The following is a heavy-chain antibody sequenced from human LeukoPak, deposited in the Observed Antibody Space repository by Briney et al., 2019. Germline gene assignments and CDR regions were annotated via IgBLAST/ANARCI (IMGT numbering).Heavy chain of an antibody. CDR3: TGRYMYHSGAAGYHAT. CDR1: GFSFSDYI. V-gene: IGHV3-64*01. CDR2: TRSDGSST. D-gene: IGHD3-16*02. J-gene: IGHJ5*02. Sequence: GGSLRLSCVAPGFSFSDYIMHWVRQAPGKGLGNVSHTRSDGSSTVYPNSVKGRFTISRDNSKSTLYLQMGSLRAEDTTVYYFTGRYMYHSGAAGYHATWGQGNLVTVSS.